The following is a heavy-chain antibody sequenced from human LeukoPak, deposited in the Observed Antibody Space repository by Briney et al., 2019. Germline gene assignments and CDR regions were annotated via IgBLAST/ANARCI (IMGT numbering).Heavy chain of an antibody. CDR1: GGSINSYY. J-gene: IGHJ4*02. Sequence: SETLSLTCIISGGSINSYYWSWIRQPAGKGPEWIGRTYYSGTFNYDPSLRTRLTMSVDTSKNQLTLRLRSVTAADTAVYYCARGGYYCDNGDWGQGTLVTVSS. D-gene: IGHD3-22*01. CDR3: ARGGYYCDNGD. CDR2: TYYSGTF. V-gene: IGHV4-4*07.